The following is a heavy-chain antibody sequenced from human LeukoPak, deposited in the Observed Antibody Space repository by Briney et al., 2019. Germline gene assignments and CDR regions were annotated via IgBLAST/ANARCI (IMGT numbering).Heavy chain of an antibody. CDR3: ARLIWSGYYLPDY. J-gene: IGHJ4*02. D-gene: IGHD3-3*01. V-gene: IGHV4-34*01. CDR2: INHSGST. CDR1: GGSFSGYY. Sequence: SETLSLTXAVYGGSFSGYYWSWIRQPPGKGVEWIGEINHSGSTNYNPSLKSRVTISVDTSKNQFSLKLSSVTAADTAVYYCARLIWSGYYLPDYWGQGTLVTVSS.